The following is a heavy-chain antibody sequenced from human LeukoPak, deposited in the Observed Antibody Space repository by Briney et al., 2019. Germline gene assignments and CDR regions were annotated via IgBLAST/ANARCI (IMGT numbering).Heavy chain of an antibody. CDR1: GGSISSGGYY. V-gene: IGHV4-39*01. Sequence: SETLSLTCTVSGGSISSGGYYWSWIRQPPGKGLEWIGNIYYSGSTYYNPSLKSRVTISVDTSQNQFSLKLSSVTAADTAVYYCARDTRVRANFDYWGQGTLVTVSS. D-gene: IGHD1-1*01. CDR2: IYYSGST. CDR3: ARDTRVRANFDY. J-gene: IGHJ4*02.